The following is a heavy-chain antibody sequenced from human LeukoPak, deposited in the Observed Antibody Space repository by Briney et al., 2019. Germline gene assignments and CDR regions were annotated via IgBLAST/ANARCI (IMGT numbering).Heavy chain of an antibody. J-gene: IGHJ4*02. CDR2: INPSGGST. CDR3: ARDGGRGYSYFDY. V-gene: IGHV1-46*01. Sequence: ASVKVSCKASGYTFTSFGINWVRQAPGQGLEWMGIINPSGGSTSYAQKFQGRVTMTRDMSTSTVYMELSSLRSEDTAVYYCARDGGRGYSYFDYWGQGTLVTVSS. CDR1: GYTFTSFG. D-gene: IGHD5-18*01.